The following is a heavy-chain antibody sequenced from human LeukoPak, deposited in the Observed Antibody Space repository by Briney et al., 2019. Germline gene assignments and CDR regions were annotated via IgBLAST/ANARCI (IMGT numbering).Heavy chain of an antibody. Sequence: GGSLRLSCAASGLTVSSNDMSWVRQAPGKGLEWVSFISTSSSYIYYADSVKGRFTISRDNAKNSLYLQMNSLRAEDTAVYYCATEGYCSGGSCYSFDYWGQGTLVTASS. J-gene: IGHJ4*02. D-gene: IGHD2-15*01. CDR2: ISTSSSYI. CDR3: ATEGYCSGGSCYSFDY. CDR1: GLTVSSND. V-gene: IGHV3-21*01.